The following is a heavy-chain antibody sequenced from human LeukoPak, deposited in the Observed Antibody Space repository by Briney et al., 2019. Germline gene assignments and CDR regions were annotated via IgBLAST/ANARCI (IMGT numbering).Heavy chain of an antibody. CDR2: ISYDGSNK. CDR3: ARDTNGSPYYFDY. Sequence: PGRSLRLSCAASGFTFSSYAMHWVRQAPGKGLEWVAVISYDGSNKYYADSVKGRFTISRDNSKNTLYLQMNSLRAEDTAVYYCARDTNGSPYYFDYWGQGTLVTVSS. CDR1: GFTFSSYA. J-gene: IGHJ4*02. D-gene: IGHD1-26*01. V-gene: IGHV3-30-3*01.